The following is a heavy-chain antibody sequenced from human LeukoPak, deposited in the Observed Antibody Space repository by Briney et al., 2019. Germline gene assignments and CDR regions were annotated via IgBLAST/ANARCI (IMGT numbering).Heavy chain of an antibody. V-gene: IGHV1-2*02. CDR2: INPNSGGT. J-gene: IGHJ3*02. D-gene: IGHD3/OR15-3a*01. Sequence: GASVKVSCKASGYTFSAYCMHWVRQAPGQGLEWMGWINPNSGGTNYAQKFQGRVTMTRDTSISTAYMELSRLRSDDTAVYYCARVRTDRDAFDIWGQGTMVTVSS. CDR1: GYTFSAYC. CDR3: ARVRTDRDAFDI.